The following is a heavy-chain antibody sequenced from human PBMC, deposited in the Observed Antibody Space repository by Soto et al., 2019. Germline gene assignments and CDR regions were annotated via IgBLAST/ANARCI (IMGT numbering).Heavy chain of an antibody. CDR1: GGSISSSSYY. Sequence: SETLSLTCTVSGGSISSSSYYWGWIRQPPGKGLDWIGSIYYSGSTYYNPSLKSRVTISVDTSKNQFSLKLSSVTAADTAVYYCARGRMLMRAFDIWGQGTMVTVSS. CDR2: IYYSGST. D-gene: IGHD3-10*02. J-gene: IGHJ3*02. CDR3: ARGRMLMRAFDI. V-gene: IGHV4-39*07.